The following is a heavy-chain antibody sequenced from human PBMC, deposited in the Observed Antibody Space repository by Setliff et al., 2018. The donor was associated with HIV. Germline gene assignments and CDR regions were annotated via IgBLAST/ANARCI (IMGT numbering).Heavy chain of an antibody. CDR3: ARHSPSDY. CDR1: GDSISTDY. Sequence: PSETLSLTCTVSGDSISTDYWTWIRQPPGKGLEWIGYIYNSASTSYNPSLKSRVTISVDTSKNQFSLKLSSVTAADTAVYYWARHSPSDYWGQGTLVTVPQ. V-gene: IGHV4-59*08. J-gene: IGHJ4*02. CDR2: IYNSAST.